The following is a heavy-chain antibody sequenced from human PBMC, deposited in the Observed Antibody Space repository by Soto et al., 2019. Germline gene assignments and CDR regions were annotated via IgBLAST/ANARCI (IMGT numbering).Heavy chain of an antibody. CDR3: ARDCPGSSTTCYGNEWFDS. CDR1: GFTFSSYS. CDR2: ISSSRSTI. V-gene: IGHV3-48*01. D-gene: IGHD2-2*01. Sequence: EVQLVESGGGLVQPGGSLRLSCAASGFTFSSYSMNWVRQVPGKGLEWVSYISSSRSTIYYADSVKGRFTISRDNAKNSLYLQMNSLRAEDTAVYYCARDCPGSSTTCYGNEWFDSWGQGTLVTVSS. J-gene: IGHJ5*01.